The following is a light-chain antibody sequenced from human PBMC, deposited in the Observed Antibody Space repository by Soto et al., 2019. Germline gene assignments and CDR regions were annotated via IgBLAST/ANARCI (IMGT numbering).Light chain of an antibody. CDR1: HGVSGW. CDR3: QQGKTFPFT. Sequence: IQMTQSPSSVSASVGDTVTLSCQTSHGVSGWLAGYPQKPGKAPTLLIYTVSNLQSEVPSRFSGSGSGTDVSRTITYLQTEDFAAYFCQQGKTFPFTFGPGTKVEVK. J-gene: IGKJ3*01. CDR2: TVS. V-gene: IGKV1-12*01.